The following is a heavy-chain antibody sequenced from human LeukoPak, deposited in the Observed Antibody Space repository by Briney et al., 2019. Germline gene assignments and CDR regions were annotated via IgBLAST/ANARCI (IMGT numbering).Heavy chain of an antibody. J-gene: IGHJ4*02. CDR2: IKSKTDGGTT. D-gene: IGHD2-15*01. CDR1: GFTFSDYY. Sequence: GGSLRLSCAASGFTFSDYYMSWIRQAPGKGLEWVGRIKSKTDGGTTDYAAPVKGRFTISRDDSKNTLYLQMNSLKTEDTAVYYCTTEGFTEWWEPTYYFDYWGQGTLVTVSS. V-gene: IGHV3-15*01. CDR3: TTEGFTEWWEPTYYFDY.